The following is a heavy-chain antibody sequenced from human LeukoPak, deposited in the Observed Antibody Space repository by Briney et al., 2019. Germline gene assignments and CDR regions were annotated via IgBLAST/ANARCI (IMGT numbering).Heavy chain of an antibody. CDR2: IFYSGST. V-gene: IGHV4-59*01. CDR3: ARGETTVTTSTFDY. CDR1: GGSISTYY. D-gene: IGHD4-17*01. Sequence: SETLSLTCSVSGGSISTYYWTWIRQPPGKGLGWIGYIFYSGSTSYHPSLKSRVTISVDTSKNQFSLKLSSVTAADTAVYYCARGETTVTTSTFDYWGQGTLVTVSS. J-gene: IGHJ4*02.